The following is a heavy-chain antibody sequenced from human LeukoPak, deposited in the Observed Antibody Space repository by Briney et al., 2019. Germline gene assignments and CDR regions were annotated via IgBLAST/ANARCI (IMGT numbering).Heavy chain of an antibody. CDR1: GFTFSSYG. Sequence: GRSLRLSCAASGFTFSSYGMHWVRQAPGKGLEWGAVIWYDGCNKYYADSVKGRFTISRDNSKNTLYLQMNSLRAEDTAVYYCAREAGYSSGWYYYYYGMDVWGQGTTVTVSS. D-gene: IGHD6-19*01. CDR2: IWYDGCNK. J-gene: IGHJ6*02. CDR3: AREAGYSSGWYYYYYGMDV. V-gene: IGHV3-33*01.